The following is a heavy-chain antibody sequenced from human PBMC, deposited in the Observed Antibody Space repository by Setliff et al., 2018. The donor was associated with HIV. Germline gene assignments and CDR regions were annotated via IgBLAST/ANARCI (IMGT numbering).Heavy chain of an antibody. CDR2: IYLHDSDT. D-gene: IGHD3-9*01. CDR1: GYSFGDYW. V-gene: IGHV5-51*01. Sequence: GESLKISCRGFGYSFGDYWIGWVRQKPGKGLEWMGIIYLHDSDTKYNPSFQGHVTISADTSISTAFLHWSSLTASDTAIYYCARPYNTDSYYNILTGYYYGAFDIWGLGTKVTVSS. J-gene: IGHJ3*02. CDR3: ARPYNTDSYYNILTGYYYGAFDI.